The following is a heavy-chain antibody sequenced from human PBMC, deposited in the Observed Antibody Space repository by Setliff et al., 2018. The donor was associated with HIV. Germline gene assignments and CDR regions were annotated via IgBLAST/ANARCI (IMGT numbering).Heavy chain of an antibody. J-gene: IGHJ4*02. V-gene: IGHV4-31*03. CDR2: IYYSGST. D-gene: IGHD6-13*01. Sequence: SETLSLTCTVSGGSISSGGYYWSWIRQHPGKGLEWIGYIYYSGSTYYNPSLKSRVTISVDTSKNQFSLKLSSVTAADTAVFYCARGSRSHGGMFGYWGQGTLVTVSS. CDR3: ARGSRSHGGMFGY. CDR1: GGSISSGGYY.